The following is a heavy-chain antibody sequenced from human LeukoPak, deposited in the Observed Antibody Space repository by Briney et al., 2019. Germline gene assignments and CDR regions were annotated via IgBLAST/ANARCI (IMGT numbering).Heavy chain of an antibody. Sequence: GGSLRLSCAASGFNFSSYAMHWVRQAPGKGLEWVAVISYDGSNKYYADSVKGRFTISRDNSKNTLYLQMNSQRAEDTAVYYCATTRHGSYSTLNWFDPWGQGTLVTVSS. V-gene: IGHV3-30-3*01. J-gene: IGHJ5*02. CDR1: GFNFSSYA. D-gene: IGHD1-26*01. CDR2: ISYDGSNK. CDR3: ATTRHGSYSTLNWFDP.